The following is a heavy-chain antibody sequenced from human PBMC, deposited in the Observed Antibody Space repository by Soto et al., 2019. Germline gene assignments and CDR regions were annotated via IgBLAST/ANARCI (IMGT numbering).Heavy chain of an antibody. CDR3: ARVIAAVSNWFDP. Sequence: SETLSLTCTVSGGSISSGGYYWSWIRQHPGKGLEWIGYIYYSGSTYYNPSLKSRVTISVDTSKNQFSLKLSSVTAADTAVYYCARVIAAVSNWFDPWGQGTLVTVSS. V-gene: IGHV4-31*03. D-gene: IGHD6-13*01. CDR2: IYYSGST. J-gene: IGHJ5*02. CDR1: GGSISSGGYY.